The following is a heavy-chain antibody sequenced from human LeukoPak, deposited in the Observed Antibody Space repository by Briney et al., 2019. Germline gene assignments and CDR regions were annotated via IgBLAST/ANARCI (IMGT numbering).Heavy chain of an antibody. CDR1: GGSISSSNW. D-gene: IGHD2-2*01. CDR3: ARGVVDQLLWDYYYMDV. V-gene: IGHV4-4*02. CDR2: IYHSGST. Sequence: SETLSLTCAVSGGSISSSNWWSWVRQPPGKGLEWIGEIYHSGSTNYNPSLKSRVTMSVDTSKNQFSLKLSSVTAADTAVYYCARGVVDQLLWDYYYMDVWGKGTTVTVSS. J-gene: IGHJ6*03.